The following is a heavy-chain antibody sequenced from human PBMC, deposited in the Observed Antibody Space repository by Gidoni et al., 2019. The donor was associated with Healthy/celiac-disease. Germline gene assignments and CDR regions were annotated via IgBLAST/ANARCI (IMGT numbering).Heavy chain of an antibody. CDR1: RFTFSTYG. Sequence: QVLLVDSGVGVFHRGSSLRLSFPASRFTFSTYGMHWFRRAQGKGLEWVAVRRIDGSKKYYADSVKGRVIILRDNSKNTLYLQMNSLRAEETAVYYCARGGIKIFGVVKIDYHYYMDVWGKGTTVTVSS. CDR3: ARGGIKIFGVVKIDYHYYMDV. D-gene: IGHD3-3*01. CDR2: RRIDGSKK. V-gene: IGHV3-33*01. J-gene: IGHJ6*03.